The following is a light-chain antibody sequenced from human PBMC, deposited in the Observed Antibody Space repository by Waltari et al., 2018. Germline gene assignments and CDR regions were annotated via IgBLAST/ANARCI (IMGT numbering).Light chain of an antibody. CDR3: QQFNTGYS. Sequence: EIVMTQSPATLSVSPGEAATLSCRARRAIANNLAWYQQKPGQALRPLIYDASTRATGIPARFSGSWSGTEFTLTITSLQSEDSAVYFCQQFNTGYSFGQGTKLEIK. CDR1: RAIANN. V-gene: IGKV3-15*01. J-gene: IGKJ2*01. CDR2: DAS.